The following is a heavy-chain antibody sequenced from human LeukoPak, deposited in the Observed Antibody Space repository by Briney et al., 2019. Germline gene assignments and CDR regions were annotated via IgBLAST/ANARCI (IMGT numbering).Heavy chain of an antibody. V-gene: IGHV3-48*03. CDR1: GFTFSSYE. CDR3: AAKEGTRSDFDH. Sequence: PGGSLRLSCVASGFTFSSYEMNWARQAPGKGLEWVSYISSSGSTTHYADSAKGRFTISRDNAKNSLYLQMNSLRGEDTAVYYCAAKEGTRSDFDHWGQGTLVTVAS. D-gene: IGHD1-14*01. J-gene: IGHJ4*02. CDR2: ISSSGSTT.